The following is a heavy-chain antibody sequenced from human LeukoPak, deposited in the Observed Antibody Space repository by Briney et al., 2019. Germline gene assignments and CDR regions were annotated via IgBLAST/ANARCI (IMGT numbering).Heavy chain of an antibody. Sequence: PSETLSLTCAVYGGSFSGYYWSWIRQPPGKGLEWIGEINHSGSTNYNPSLKSRATISVDTSKNQFSLKLSSATAADTAVYYCARGRIAARSDDYWGQGTLVTVSS. CDR3: ARGRIAARSDDY. J-gene: IGHJ4*02. CDR1: GGSFSGYY. V-gene: IGHV4-34*01. D-gene: IGHD6-6*01. CDR2: INHSGST.